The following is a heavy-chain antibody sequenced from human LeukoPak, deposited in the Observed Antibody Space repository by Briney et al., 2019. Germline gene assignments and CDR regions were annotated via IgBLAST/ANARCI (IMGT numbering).Heavy chain of an antibody. J-gene: IGHJ4*02. CDR3: AKDHEPLRVTFGGVIAIDY. Sequence: GGSLRLFCAASGFTFSDSYMRWIRQAPGKGLECVSYISSSGRSIYYAGSVKGRCTLSRDNSKNTVYLQINSLRVEDTAVYYCAKDHEPLRVTFGGVIAIDYWGQGTLVTVSS. V-gene: IGHV3-11*04. CDR2: ISSSGRSI. D-gene: IGHD3-16*02. CDR1: GFTFSDSY.